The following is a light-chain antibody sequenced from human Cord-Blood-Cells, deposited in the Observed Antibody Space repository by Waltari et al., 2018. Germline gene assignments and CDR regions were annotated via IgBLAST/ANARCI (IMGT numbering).Light chain of an antibody. CDR3: CSYAGSSTYV. V-gene: IGLV2-23*02. CDR1: SSDVGSYNL. CDR2: EVS. Sequence: QSALTQPASVSGSPGQSITISCTGTSSDVGSYNLVSWYQQHPGKAPKLMIYEVSKRPSGVSNRFSGSKSGKTASLTISGLQAADEADYCCCSYAGSSTYVFGTGTKVTVL. J-gene: IGLJ1*01.